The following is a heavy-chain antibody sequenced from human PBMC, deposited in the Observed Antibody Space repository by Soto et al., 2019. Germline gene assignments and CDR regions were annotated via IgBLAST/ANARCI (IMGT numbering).Heavy chain of an antibody. CDR1: GESFSGYS. Sequence: PSETLSLTCAVYGESFSGYSWSWIRQPPGKGLEWIGEINHSGTTNYNPSLKSRVTISVDTSKNQFSLKLSSVTAADTAVYYCARGLDIVVVPAAPAFAYWGQGTLVTVSS. D-gene: IGHD2-2*03. V-gene: IGHV4-34*01. J-gene: IGHJ4*02. CDR2: INHSGTT. CDR3: ARGLDIVVVPAAPAFAY.